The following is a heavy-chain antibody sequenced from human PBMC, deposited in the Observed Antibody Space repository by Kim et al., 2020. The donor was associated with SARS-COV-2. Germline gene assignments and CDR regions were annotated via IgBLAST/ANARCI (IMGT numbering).Heavy chain of an antibody. V-gene: IGHV1-69*13. CDR2: IIPIFGTA. D-gene: IGHD2-15*01. Sequence: SVKVSCKASGGTFSSYAISWVRQAPGQGLEWMGGIIPIFGTANYAQKFQGRVTITADESTSTAYMELSSLRSEDTAVYYCARSIAGYCSGGSCYGSPDYYYGMDVWGQGPRSPSP. CDR1: GGTFSSYA. CDR3: ARSIAGYCSGGSCYGSPDYYYGMDV. J-gene: IGHJ6*02.